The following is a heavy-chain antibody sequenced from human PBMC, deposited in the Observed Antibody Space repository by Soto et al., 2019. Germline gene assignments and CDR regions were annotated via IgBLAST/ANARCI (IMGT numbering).Heavy chain of an antibody. V-gene: IGHV1-18*04. J-gene: IGHJ3*02. Sequence: RASVKVSCKASGYTFTSYGISWVRQAPGQGLEWLGWISTYNGNTNYAQKLQGRATMTTDTSTSTAYMELRSLRSDDTAVYYCARGRYDFWSGYYGVAAFDIWGQGTMVTVSS. CDR1: GYTFTSYG. D-gene: IGHD3-3*01. CDR2: ISTYNGNT. CDR3: ARGRYDFWSGYYGVAAFDI.